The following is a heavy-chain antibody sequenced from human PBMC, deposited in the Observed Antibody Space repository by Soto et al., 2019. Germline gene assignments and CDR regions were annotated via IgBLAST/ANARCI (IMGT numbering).Heavy chain of an antibody. CDR1: GYTFSTYE. Sequence: ASVKVSCKASGYTFSTYEINWVRRAAGQGLEWMGRMNPDNGNTGYAQKFQDRVTMTRNTSISTAYMELSSLRSDDTAVYYCARGPRESGEWLLFDYWGQGALVTVSS. CDR3: ARGPRESGEWLLFDY. V-gene: IGHV1-8*01. CDR2: MNPDNGNT. J-gene: IGHJ4*02. D-gene: IGHD3-3*01.